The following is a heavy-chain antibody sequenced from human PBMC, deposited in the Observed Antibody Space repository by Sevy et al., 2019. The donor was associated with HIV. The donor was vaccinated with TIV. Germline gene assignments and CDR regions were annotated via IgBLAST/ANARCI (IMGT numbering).Heavy chain of an antibody. CDR2: ISYDGSNK. D-gene: IGHD6-6*01. CDR1: GFTFSSYA. CDR3: ARGPTYSSSCDY. Sequence: GGSLRLSCAASGFTFSSYAMHWVRQAPGKGLEWVAVISYDGSNKYYADSVKGRFTISRDNSKNTLYLQMNSLRAEDTAGYYCARGPTYSSSCDYWGQGTLVTVSS. V-gene: IGHV3-30-3*01. J-gene: IGHJ4*02.